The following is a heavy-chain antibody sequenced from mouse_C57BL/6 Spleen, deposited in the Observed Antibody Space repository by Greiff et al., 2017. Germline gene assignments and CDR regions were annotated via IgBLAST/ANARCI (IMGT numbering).Heavy chain of an antibody. V-gene: IGHV1-50*01. CDR3: AKLWDWYFDV. J-gene: IGHJ1*03. CDR1: GYTFTSYW. CDR2: IDPSDSYT. Sequence: VQLQQPGAELVKPGASVKLSCKASGYTFTSYWMQWVKQRPGQGLEWIGEIDPSDSYTNYNQKFKGKATLTVDTSSSTAYMQLSSLTSEDSAVYYCAKLWDWYFDVWGTGTTVTVSS. D-gene: IGHD1-1*02.